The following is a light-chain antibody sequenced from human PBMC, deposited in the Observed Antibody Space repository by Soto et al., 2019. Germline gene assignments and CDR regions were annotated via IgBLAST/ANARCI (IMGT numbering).Light chain of an antibody. CDR1: SSDVGGYNY. Sequence: QSALTQPPSASGSPGQSVTISCTGTSSDVGGYNYVSWYQQHPGKAPKLMIYDVSKRPSGVPDRFSGSKSGNTASLVIRGLQSEDEADYYCAAWDDILNGYVFGGGTKVTVL. CDR3: AAWDDILNGYV. CDR2: DVS. J-gene: IGLJ1*01. V-gene: IGLV2-8*01.